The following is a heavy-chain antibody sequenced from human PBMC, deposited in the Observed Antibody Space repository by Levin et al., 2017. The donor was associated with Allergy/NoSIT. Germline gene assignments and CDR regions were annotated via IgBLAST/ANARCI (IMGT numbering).Heavy chain of an antibody. J-gene: IGHJ3*02. Sequence: ISCAASGFTFDDYAMHWVRQAPGKGLEWVSGISWNSGSIGYADSVKGRFTISRDNAKNSLYLQMNSLRTEDTALYYCARDNIGLPDAFDIWGQGTMVIVSS. D-gene: IGHD3-10*01. CDR1: GFTFDDYA. V-gene: IGHV3-9*01. CDR3: ARDNIGLPDAFDI. CDR2: ISWNSGSI.